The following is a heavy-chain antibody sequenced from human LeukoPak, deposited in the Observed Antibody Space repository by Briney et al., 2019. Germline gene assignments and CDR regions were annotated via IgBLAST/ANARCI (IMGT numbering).Heavy chain of an antibody. CDR3: ARASSKQLAGYLPDGFDI. V-gene: IGHV3-21*01. CDR1: GFTFSSYW. CDR2: ISSSGTYV. J-gene: IGHJ3*02. D-gene: IGHD3-9*01. Sequence: GGSLRLSCAASGFTFSSYWMHWVRQVPGKGLEWVSSISSSGTYVYYADSVKGRFTISRDNAKNSLSLQMNSLRADDAAVYYCARASSKQLAGYLPDGFDIWGQGTMVTVSS.